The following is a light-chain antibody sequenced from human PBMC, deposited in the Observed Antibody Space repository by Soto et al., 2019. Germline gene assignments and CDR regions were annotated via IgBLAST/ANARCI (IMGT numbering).Light chain of an antibody. CDR1: QSGDSY. CDR3: KQRSNWPPIT. Sequence: EIVLTQSPATLSLSPGERATLSCRASQSGDSYLAWYQHKPGQAPRLLIYDASNRATGIPARFSGSASGTDFTLTISSLEPEDFAVYYCKQRSNWPPITFGHGTRLEIK. CDR2: DAS. V-gene: IGKV3-11*01. J-gene: IGKJ5*01.